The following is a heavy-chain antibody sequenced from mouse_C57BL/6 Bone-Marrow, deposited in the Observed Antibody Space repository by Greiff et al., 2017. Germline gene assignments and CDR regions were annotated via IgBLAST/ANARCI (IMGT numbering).Heavy chain of an antibody. CDR1: GFTFTGYC. J-gene: IGHJ1*01. D-gene: IGHD2-3*01. CDR3: ARAYVYYDTDV. V-gene: IGHV1-55*01. CDR2: IYPGGGGT. Sequence: QVQLQQSGAELVKPGASVKLSCKASGFTFTGYCITWVKQRPEQGLAWIGEIYPGGGGTNYTQKFKDTATLTVDTSSSTAYLQLSSLTSEDTAVYYCARAYVYYDTDVWGPGTTLTVSA.